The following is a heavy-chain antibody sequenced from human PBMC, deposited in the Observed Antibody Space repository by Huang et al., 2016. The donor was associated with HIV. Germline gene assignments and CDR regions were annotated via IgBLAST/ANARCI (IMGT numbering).Heavy chain of an antibody. V-gene: IGHV4-61*09. CDR2: VYASGGG. CDR1: GDSISSGAFY. J-gene: IGHJ6*03. Sequence: QVQLQESGPGLVQPSQTLSLICTVSGDSISSGAFYWTWIRQSAGGGLQWIGHVYASGGGIYNGSLRSRVTIALDTSKNQLSLNLRSVTAADTALYFCARGRGGTHSYFFYSMDVWGAGTAVIVSS. CDR3: ARGRGGTHSYFFYSMDV. D-gene: IGHD1-26*01.